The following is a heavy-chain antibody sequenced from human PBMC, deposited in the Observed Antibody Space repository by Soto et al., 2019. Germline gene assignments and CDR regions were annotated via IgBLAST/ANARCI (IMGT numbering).Heavy chain of an antibody. CDR2: IIPIFGTA. V-gene: IGHV1-69*06. CDR3: ARSYYYDSSGYPRDAFDI. J-gene: IGHJ3*02. Sequence: SVKVSCKASGGTFSSYAISWGRQAPGQGLEWMGGIIPIFGTANYAQKFQGRVTITADKSTSTAYMELSSLRSEDTAVYYCARSYYYDSSGYPRDAFDIWGQGTMVTVS. CDR1: GGTFSSYA. D-gene: IGHD3-22*01.